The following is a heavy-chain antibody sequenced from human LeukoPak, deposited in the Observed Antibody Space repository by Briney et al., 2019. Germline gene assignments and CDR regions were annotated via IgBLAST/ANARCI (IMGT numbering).Heavy chain of an antibody. CDR1: GFTFSSYA. CDR2: ISYDGSNK. J-gene: IGHJ4*02. D-gene: IGHD3-10*01. Sequence: GGSLRLSCAASGFTFSSYAMHWVRQAPGKGLEWVAVISYDGSNKYYADSVKGRFTISRDNSKNTLYLQMNSLRAEDTAVYYCASPADGSGSYFDYWGQGTLVTVSS. V-gene: IGHV3-30-3*01. CDR3: ASPADGSGSYFDY.